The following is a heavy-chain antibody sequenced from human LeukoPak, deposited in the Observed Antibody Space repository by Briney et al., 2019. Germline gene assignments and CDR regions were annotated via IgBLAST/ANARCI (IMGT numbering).Heavy chain of an antibody. Sequence: PGGSLRLSCVASGFTFGKYWMSWVRQAPGKGLEWVANIKLDGSEKNYVDSVKGRFTISRDNAKNSLYLQMNSLRAEDTAVYYCARDEVVVAATAKDDAFDIWGQGTMVTVSS. CDR3: ARDEVVVAATAKDDAFDI. J-gene: IGHJ3*02. V-gene: IGHV3-7*01. CDR1: GFTFGKYW. D-gene: IGHD2-15*01. CDR2: IKLDGSEK.